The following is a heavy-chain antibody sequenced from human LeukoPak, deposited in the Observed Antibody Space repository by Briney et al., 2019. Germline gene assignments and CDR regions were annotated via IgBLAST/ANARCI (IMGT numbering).Heavy chain of an antibody. Sequence: SETLSLTCTVSGGSISSYYWSWIRQPARKGLEWIGRIYTSGSTNYNPSLKSRVTMSVDTSKNQFSLKLSSVTAADTAVYYCARDSPSSGWLVVWGQGTLVTVSS. CDR2: IYTSGST. V-gene: IGHV4-4*07. CDR1: GGSISSYY. CDR3: ARDSPSSGWLVV. D-gene: IGHD6-19*01. J-gene: IGHJ4*02.